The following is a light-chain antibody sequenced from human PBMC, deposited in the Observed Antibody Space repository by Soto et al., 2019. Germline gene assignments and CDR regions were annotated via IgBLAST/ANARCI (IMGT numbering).Light chain of an antibody. CDR3: QQYDNPPLT. V-gene: IGKV1-33*01. CDR2: DAS. CDR1: QDISNY. Sequence: DIQMTQSPSSLSASVGDRVTITCQASQDISNYLNWYQQKPGKAPKLLIYDASNLETGVPSRFSGSGSGTDFTFTISSLQPEDIATYYCQQYDNPPLTFGQGTKVEIK. J-gene: IGKJ1*01.